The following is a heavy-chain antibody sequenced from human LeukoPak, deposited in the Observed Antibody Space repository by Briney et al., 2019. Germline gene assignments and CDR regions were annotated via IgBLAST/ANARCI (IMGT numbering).Heavy chain of an antibody. CDR3: ARVTRDNWFDP. V-gene: IGHV4-39*07. CDR1: GGSISSSSYY. J-gene: IGHJ5*02. Sequence: SETLSLTCTVSGGSISSSSYYWGWIRQPPGKGLEWIGSIYYGGSTYYNPSLKSRVTISVDTSKNQFSLRLTSVTAADTAVYYCARVTRDNWFDPWGQGTLVTVSS. CDR2: IYYGGST.